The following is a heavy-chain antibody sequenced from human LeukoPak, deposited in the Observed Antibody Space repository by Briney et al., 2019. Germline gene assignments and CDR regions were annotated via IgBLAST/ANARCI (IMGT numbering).Heavy chain of an antibody. CDR1: GFTFSSYS. D-gene: IGHD5-12*01. CDR2: IGSSSSYI. J-gene: IGHJ5*02. V-gene: IGHV3-21*01. CDR3: AREAGYNEGNWFDP. Sequence: GGSLRLSCAASGFTFSSYSMNWVRQAPGKGLEWVSSIGSSSSYIYYADSVKGRFTISRDNAKNSLYLQMNSLRAEDTAVYYCAREAGYNEGNWFDPWGQGTLVTVSS.